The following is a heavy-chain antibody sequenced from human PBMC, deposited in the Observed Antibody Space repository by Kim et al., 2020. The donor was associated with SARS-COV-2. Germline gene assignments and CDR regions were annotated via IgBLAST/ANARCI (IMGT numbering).Heavy chain of an antibody. CDR2: FDPEDGET. V-gene: IGHV1-24*01. CDR3: ATDHGTTVTTGDYYYYGMDV. D-gene: IGHD4-4*01. CDR1: GYTLTELS. Sequence: ASVKVSCKVSGYTLTELSMHWVRQAPGKGLEWMGGFDPEDGETIYAQKFQGRVTMTEDTSTDTAYMELSSLRSEDTAVYYCATDHGTTVTTGDYYYYGMDVWGQGTTGTVSS. J-gene: IGHJ6*02.